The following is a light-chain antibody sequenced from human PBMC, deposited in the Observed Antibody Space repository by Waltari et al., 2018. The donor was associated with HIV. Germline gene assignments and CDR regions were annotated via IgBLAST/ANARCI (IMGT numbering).Light chain of an antibody. V-gene: IGLV3-1*01. CDR1: KLGDKY. CDR2: QDR. J-gene: IGLJ3*02. CDR3: QAWDSSTRV. Sequence: SYELTQPPSVSVSPGQTASIPCSGEKLGDKYACWCQQKPGQSPVLVIYQDRKRPSGIPERFSGSNSGNTSTLTISGTQAMDEADYYCQAWDSSTRVFGGGTKLTVL.